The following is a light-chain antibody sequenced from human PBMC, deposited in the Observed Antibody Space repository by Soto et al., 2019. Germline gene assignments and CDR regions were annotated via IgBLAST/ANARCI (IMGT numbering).Light chain of an antibody. CDR1: SSDVGGYNY. CDR2: EVS. Sequence: QSVLTQPASVSGSPGQSITISCTGTSSDVGGYNYVSWYQQHPGKAPKVMIYEVSNRPSGVSYRFSGSKSGNTASLTISGLQAEDEADYYCCSYTSSSTLFVFGTGTKLTVL. CDR3: CSYTSSSTLFV. V-gene: IGLV2-14*01. J-gene: IGLJ1*01.